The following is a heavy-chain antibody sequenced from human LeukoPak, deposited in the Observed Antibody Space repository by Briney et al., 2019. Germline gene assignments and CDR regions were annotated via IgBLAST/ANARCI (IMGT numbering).Heavy chain of an antibody. CDR1: GFTFSSYE. CDR3: ARTARHLDY. J-gene: IGHJ4*02. CDR2: ISGSGTDI. D-gene: IGHD5-18*01. Sequence: SGGSLRLSCAASGFTFSSYEMNWVRQAPGKGLECLSYISGSGTDINYADSVRGRFTISRDNAKNLLYLQMNDLRVEDTAVYYCARTARHLDYWGQGTLVTVSS. V-gene: IGHV3-48*03.